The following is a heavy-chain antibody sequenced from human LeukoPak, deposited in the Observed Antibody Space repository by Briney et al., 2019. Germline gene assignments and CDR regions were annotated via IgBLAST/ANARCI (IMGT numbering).Heavy chain of an antibody. Sequence: GGSLRLSCAASGFTFSSYAMHWVRQAPGKGLEWVAVISYDGSNKYYADSVKGRFTISRDNSKNTLYLQMNSLRAEDTAVYYCASPMWSGYLSYFDYWGQGILVTVSS. D-gene: IGHD3-3*01. J-gene: IGHJ4*02. CDR1: GFTFSSYA. V-gene: IGHV3-30-3*01. CDR3: ASPMWSGYLSYFDY. CDR2: ISYDGSNK.